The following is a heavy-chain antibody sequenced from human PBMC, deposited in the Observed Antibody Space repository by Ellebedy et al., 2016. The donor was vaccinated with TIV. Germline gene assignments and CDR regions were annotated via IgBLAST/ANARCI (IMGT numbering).Heavy chain of an antibody. D-gene: IGHD4-11*01. Sequence: GGSLRLXXAASGFTFSSYGMHWVRQAPGKGLEWVAVIWYDGSNKYYADSVKGRFTISRDNSKNTLYLQMNSLRAEDTAVYYCARRTTVTVADYWGQGTLVTVSS. V-gene: IGHV3-33*01. CDR2: IWYDGSNK. J-gene: IGHJ4*02. CDR3: ARRTTVTVADY. CDR1: GFTFSSYG.